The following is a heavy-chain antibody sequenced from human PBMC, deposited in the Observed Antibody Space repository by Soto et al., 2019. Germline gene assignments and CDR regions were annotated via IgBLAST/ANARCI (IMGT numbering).Heavy chain of an antibody. CDR1: GGSVSNSNYY. CDR2: VYYRGRS. V-gene: IGHV4-39*01. Sequence: SETLSLTCTVSGGSVSNSNYYWGWIRQSPGKGLEWIGSVYYRGRSYSKSSVESRVTISVDTSKNQFSLNLNSVTASDTAVYFCVSQRTSVLTQAYFDYWGPGALVTAPQ. D-gene: IGHD2-8*01. J-gene: IGHJ4*02. CDR3: VSQRTSVLTQAYFDY.